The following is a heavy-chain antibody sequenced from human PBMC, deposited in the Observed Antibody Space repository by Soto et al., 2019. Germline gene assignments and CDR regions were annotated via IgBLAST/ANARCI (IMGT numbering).Heavy chain of an antibody. J-gene: IGHJ4*02. CDR3: TTFRGYSGYDYYFDY. CDR1: GFTFSNAW. CDR2: IKSKTDGGTT. V-gene: IGHV3-15*01. D-gene: IGHD5-12*01. Sequence: GGSLRLSCAASGFTFSNAWMSWVRQAPGKGLEWVGRIKSKTDGGTTDYAAPVKGRFTISRDDSKNTLYLQMNSLKTEDTAVYYCTTFRGYSGYDYYFDYWGQGTLVTVSS.